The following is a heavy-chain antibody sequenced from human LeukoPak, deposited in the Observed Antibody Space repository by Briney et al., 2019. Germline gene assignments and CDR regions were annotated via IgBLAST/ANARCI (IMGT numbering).Heavy chain of an antibody. J-gene: IGHJ2*01. V-gene: IGHV3-30*03. CDR2: ISYDGSNK. Sequence: GGSLRLSCAASGFTFSSYGMHWVRQAPGKGLEWVAVISYDGSNKYYADSVKGRFTISRDNSKNTLYLQMNSLSAEDTAVYYCARVETGQWYFDLWGRGTLVTVSS. CDR1: GFTFSSYG. D-gene: IGHD1-14*01. CDR3: ARVETGQWYFDL.